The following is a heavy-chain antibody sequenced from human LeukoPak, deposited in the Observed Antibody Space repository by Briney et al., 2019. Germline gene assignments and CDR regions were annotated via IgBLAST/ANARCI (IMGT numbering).Heavy chain of an antibody. Sequence: ASVKVSCKASGYIFTNYGMSWVRQTPGQGLEWMGWINTNNGNTNYAQNFRDTVAMTTDTSTNTAYMELRSLRSDDTAIYYCARLLLGSQSRGFEYWGQGTLVTVSS. CDR1: GYIFTNYG. D-gene: IGHD3-10*01. J-gene: IGHJ4*02. CDR2: INTNNGNT. V-gene: IGHV1-18*01. CDR3: ARLLLGSQSRGFEY.